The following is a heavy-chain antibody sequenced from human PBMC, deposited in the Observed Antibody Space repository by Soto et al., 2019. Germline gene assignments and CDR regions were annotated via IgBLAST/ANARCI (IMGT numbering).Heavy chain of an antibody. J-gene: IGHJ4*02. D-gene: IGHD6-19*01. Sequence: GESLKISCKGSGYSFTSYWIGWVRQVPGKGLEWMGIIYTGDSDTRYSPSFQGQVTISSDKSISTAYLQWSSLKSSDTAIYYCAIRGASQWLKFWGQGTLVTVSS. CDR1: GYSFTSYW. V-gene: IGHV5-51*01. CDR3: AIRGASQWLKF. CDR2: IYTGDSDT.